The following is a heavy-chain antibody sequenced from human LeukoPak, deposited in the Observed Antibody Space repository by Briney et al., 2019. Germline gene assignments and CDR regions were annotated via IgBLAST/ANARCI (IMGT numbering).Heavy chain of an antibody. CDR1: GFTFSSYG. Sequence: GGSLRLSCAASGFTFSSYGMHWVRQAPGKGLEWVAVISYDGSNKYYADSVKGRFTISRDNSKNTLYLQMNSLRAEDTAVYYCAKPKWDGYNYPYFGYWGQGTLVTVSS. CDR2: ISYDGSNK. CDR3: AKPKWDGYNYPYFGY. J-gene: IGHJ4*02. D-gene: IGHD5-24*01. V-gene: IGHV3-30*18.